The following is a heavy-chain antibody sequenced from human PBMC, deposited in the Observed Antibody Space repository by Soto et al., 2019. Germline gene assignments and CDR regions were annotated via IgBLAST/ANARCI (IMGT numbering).Heavy chain of an antibody. V-gene: IGHV1-69*13. CDR1: GGTFSSYA. CDR2: IIPIFGTA. J-gene: IGHJ4*02. CDR3: ARGREMATLDY. Sequence: GASVKVSCKASGGTFSSYAINWVRQAPGQGLEWMGGIIPIFGTANYAQKFQGRVTITVDESTSTAYMELSSLRSEDTAVYYCARGREMATLDYWGQRTLVTVSS. D-gene: IGHD5-12*01.